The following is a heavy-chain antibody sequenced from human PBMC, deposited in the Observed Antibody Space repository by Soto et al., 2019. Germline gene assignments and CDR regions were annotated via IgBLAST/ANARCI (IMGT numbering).Heavy chain of an antibody. CDR1: GYTFTCDY. V-gene: IGHV1-2*04. Sequence: ASVKVSCKDAGYTFTCDYMHWVRQAPGQGLEWMGWINPNSGGTNYAQKFQGWVTMTRDTSISTAYMELSRLRSDDTAVYYCARDPGYCSGGSCYWYGMDVWGQGTTVTVSS. CDR3: ARDPGYCSGGSCYWYGMDV. J-gene: IGHJ6*02. CDR2: INPNSGGT. D-gene: IGHD2-15*01.